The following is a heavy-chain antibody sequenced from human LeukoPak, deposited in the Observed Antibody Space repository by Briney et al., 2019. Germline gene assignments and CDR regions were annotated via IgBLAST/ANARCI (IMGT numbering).Heavy chain of an antibody. Sequence: PGRSLRLSCAASGFTFDDYAMRWVRQAPGKGLEWVSGISWNSGSIGYADSVKGRFTISRDNAKNSLYLQMNSLRAEDTALYYCAKDCGYSSSWYPGGYGMDVWGQGTTVTVSS. V-gene: IGHV3-9*01. CDR3: AKDCGYSSSWYPGGYGMDV. CDR1: GFTFDDYA. CDR2: ISWNSGSI. D-gene: IGHD6-13*01. J-gene: IGHJ6*02.